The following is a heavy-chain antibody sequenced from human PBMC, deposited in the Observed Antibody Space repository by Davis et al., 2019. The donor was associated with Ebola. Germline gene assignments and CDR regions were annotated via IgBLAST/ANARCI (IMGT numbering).Heavy chain of an antibody. J-gene: IGHJ4*02. Sequence: PGGSLRLSCSVSGFVFNNGWMGWVRQLPGMGLEWVGHIKTEAEGGTREYGAAVKGRFTISRDDSQNIAYLQMNSLRTEDSGIYYCRIEHFDHWGQGALVSVSS. CDR3: RIEHFDH. V-gene: IGHV3-15*05. CDR2: IKTEAEGGTR. CDR1: GFVFNNGW.